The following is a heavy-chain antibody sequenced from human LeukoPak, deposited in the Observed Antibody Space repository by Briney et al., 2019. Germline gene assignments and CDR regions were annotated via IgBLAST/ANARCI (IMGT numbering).Heavy chain of an antibody. D-gene: IGHD3-10*01. Sequence: PGGSLRLSFAASGFTFSSYGMHWVRQAPGKGLEWVAFIRYDGSNKYYADSVKGRFTISRDNSKNTLYLQMNSLRAEDTAVYYCAKEGLTMVRGVAYYYMGVWGKGTTVTVSS. V-gene: IGHV3-30*02. CDR3: AKEGLTMVRGVAYYYMGV. CDR2: IRYDGSNK. CDR1: GFTFSSYG. J-gene: IGHJ6*03.